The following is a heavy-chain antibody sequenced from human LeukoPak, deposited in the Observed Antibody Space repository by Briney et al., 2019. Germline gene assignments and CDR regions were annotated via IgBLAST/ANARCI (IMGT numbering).Heavy chain of an antibody. CDR2: ISWNSGSI. Sequence: PGGSLRLSCAGSGFIFNNYAMHWVRRPPGKGLEWVSGISWNSGSIDYADSVKGRFTISRDNAKNSLYLQMNSLRVKDTAFYYCAKDNRRHYTSGPNPDSLHWGQGALVTVSS. V-gene: IGHV3-9*01. CDR1: GFIFNNYA. J-gene: IGHJ4*02. CDR3: AKDNRRHYTSGPNPDSLH. D-gene: IGHD6-19*01.